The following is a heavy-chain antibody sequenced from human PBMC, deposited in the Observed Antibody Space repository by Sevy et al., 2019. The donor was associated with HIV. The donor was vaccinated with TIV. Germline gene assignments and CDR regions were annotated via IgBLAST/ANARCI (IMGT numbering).Heavy chain of an antibody. CDR1: GFTFSSYG. Sequence: GGSLRLSCAASGFTFSSYGMHWVRQAPGKGLEWVSMIWYDGSNKLYADSVKGRFPISRVNSKNMLYLQMDSLRAEDTAVYYCTREKIEVGSAFDIWGQGTLVTVSS. J-gene: IGHJ3*02. D-gene: IGHD2-15*01. CDR3: TREKIEVGSAFDI. CDR2: IWYDGSNK. V-gene: IGHV3-33*01.